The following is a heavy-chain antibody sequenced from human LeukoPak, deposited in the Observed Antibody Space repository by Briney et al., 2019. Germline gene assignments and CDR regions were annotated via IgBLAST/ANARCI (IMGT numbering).Heavy chain of an antibody. CDR1: GGSISSYY. J-gene: IGHJ6*02. D-gene: IGHD3-3*01. CDR2: IYYSGST. CDR3: ASEHITTGWDYYYYGMDV. Sequence: SETLSLTCTVSGGSISSYYWSWIRQPPGKGLEWVGYIYYSGSTNYNPSLKSRVTISVDTSKNQFSLKLSSVTAADTAVYYCASEHITTGWDYYYYGMDVWGQGTTVTVSS. V-gene: IGHV4-59*01.